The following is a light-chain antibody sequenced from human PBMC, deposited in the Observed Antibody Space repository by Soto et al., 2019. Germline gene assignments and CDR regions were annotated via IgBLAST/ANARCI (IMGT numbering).Light chain of an antibody. CDR1: SSDIGGYKY. Sequence: QSVLTQPASVSGSPVQSITLSCTGTSSDIGGYKYVSWYQQHPGKAPKLMIYDVSNRPSGVSNRFSGSKSGNPATLTISGLQGEDEDEYYCSSYKGGSTYVFGTGTKVTVL. V-gene: IGLV2-14*01. CDR2: DVS. J-gene: IGLJ1*01. CDR3: SSYKGGSTYV.